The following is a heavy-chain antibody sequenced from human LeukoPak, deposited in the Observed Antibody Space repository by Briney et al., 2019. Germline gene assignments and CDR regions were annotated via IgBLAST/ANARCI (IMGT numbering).Heavy chain of an antibody. Sequence: GSSVKVSCQASGGTFSSYAISWVRQAPGQGLEWMVGIIPIFGTANYAQKFQGRVTITADESTSTAYMELSSLRSEDTAVYYCAREGDSSGWYFYLDPWGQGTLVTVSS. D-gene: IGHD6-19*01. V-gene: IGHV1-69*01. CDR1: GGTFSSYA. CDR3: AREGDSSGWYFYLDP. CDR2: IIPIFGTA. J-gene: IGHJ5*02.